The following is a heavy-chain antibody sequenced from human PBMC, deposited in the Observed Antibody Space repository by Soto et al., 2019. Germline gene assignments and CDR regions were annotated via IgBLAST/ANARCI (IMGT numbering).Heavy chain of an antibody. J-gene: IGHJ4*02. CDR2: ISSAGNHK. CDR1: GFTVSAYT. Sequence: QAQLVESGGGVVQPGRSLRLSCAPSGFTVSAYTMHLVGQAPGKGLEWVAVISSAGNHKYYTDSVKGRFTISRDTSTNTVYLQMNRLRGEDTAVYYCATCEPPLLNYWGQGTRVTSSS. CDR3: ATCEPPLLNY. V-gene: IGHV3-30-3*01.